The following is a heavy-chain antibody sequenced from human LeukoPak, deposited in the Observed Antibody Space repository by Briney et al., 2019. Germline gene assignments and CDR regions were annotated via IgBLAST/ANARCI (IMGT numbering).Heavy chain of an antibody. V-gene: IGHV4-34*01. D-gene: IGHD5-18*01. J-gene: IGHJ4*02. CDR3: ARGTGRYSYGSRFDY. CDR2: INHSGST. CDR1: GASFSGYY. Sequence: PSETLSLTCAVYGASFSGYYWSWIRQPPGKGLEWIGEINHSGSTNYNPSLKSRVTISVDTSNNQFSLKLSSVTAADTAVYYCARGTGRYSYGSRFDYWGQGTLVTVSS.